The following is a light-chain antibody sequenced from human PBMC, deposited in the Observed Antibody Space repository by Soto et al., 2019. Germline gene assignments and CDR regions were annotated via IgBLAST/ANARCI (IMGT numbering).Light chain of an antibody. V-gene: IGKV3-11*01. CDR2: DAS. J-gene: IGKJ5*01. Sequence: EIVLTQSPATLSLSPGERATLSCRASQSVSSYSAWYQQKPGQAPRLLIYDASNRATGIPARFSGSGSGTDFTLTISSLEPEDFAVYYCQQRSNWPPITFGQGTRLEMK. CDR1: QSVSSY. CDR3: QQRSNWPPIT.